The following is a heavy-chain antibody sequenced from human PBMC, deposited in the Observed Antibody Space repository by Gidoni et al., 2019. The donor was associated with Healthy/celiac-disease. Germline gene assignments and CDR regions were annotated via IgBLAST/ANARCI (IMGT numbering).Heavy chain of an antibody. D-gene: IGHD6-19*01. J-gene: IGHJ6*02. CDR1: GFPFSSSS. CDR2: ISSSSSTI. Sequence: EVQLVESGGGLVQPGGSLRLSCAASGFPFSSSSMNWVRQAPGKGLEWVSYISSSSSTIYYADSVKGRFTISRDNAKNSLYLQMNSLRAEDTAVYYCARESSGWYQGPNYYYYGMDVWGQGTTVTVSS. V-gene: IGHV3-48*01. CDR3: ARESSGWYQGPNYYYYGMDV.